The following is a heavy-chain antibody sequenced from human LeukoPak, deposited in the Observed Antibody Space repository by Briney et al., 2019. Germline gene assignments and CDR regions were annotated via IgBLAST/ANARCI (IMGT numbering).Heavy chain of an antibody. CDR2: IGSSGTTI. V-gene: IGHV3-48*04. J-gene: IGHJ5*02. Sequence: PGGSLRLSCAASGFTFSTYWMSWVRQTPGKVLEWVSYIGSSGTTIYYADSVKGRFTISRDTAKNLLYLQMNSLRGEDTAVYYCARVGYYDSSGPSWGQGTLVTVSS. CDR3: ARVGYYDSSGPS. CDR1: GFTFSTYW. D-gene: IGHD3-22*01.